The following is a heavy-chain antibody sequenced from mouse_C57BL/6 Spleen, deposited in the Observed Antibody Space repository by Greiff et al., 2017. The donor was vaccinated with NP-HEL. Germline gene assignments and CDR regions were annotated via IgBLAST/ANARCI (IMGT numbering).Heavy chain of an antibody. Sequence: QVQLQQSGAELVKPGASVKISCKASGYAFSSYWMNWVKQRPGKGLEWIGQIYPGDGDTNYNGKFKGKATLTADKSSSTAYMQLSSLTSEDSAVYFCARNVTRDYFDYWGQGTTLTVSS. CDR3: ARNVTRDYFDY. CDR1: GYAFSSYW. V-gene: IGHV1-80*01. CDR2: IYPGDGDT. J-gene: IGHJ2*01. D-gene: IGHD2-12*01.